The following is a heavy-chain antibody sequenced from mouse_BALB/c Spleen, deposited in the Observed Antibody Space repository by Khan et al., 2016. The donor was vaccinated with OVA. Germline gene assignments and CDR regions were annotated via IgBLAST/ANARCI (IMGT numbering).Heavy chain of an antibody. D-gene: IGHD2-4*01. CDR2: IWSGGST. CDR3: ARNYDYDEGLAY. J-gene: IGHJ3*01. CDR1: GFSLTSYG. Sequence: VQLQESGPGLVQPSQSLSITCTVSGFSLTSYGVHWVRQSPGKGLEWLGVIWSGGSTDYNAVFISRLNISKDSSKSQAFFKMDSLQANDTAIYXCARNYDYDEGLAYWGQGTLVTVSA. V-gene: IGHV2-2*02.